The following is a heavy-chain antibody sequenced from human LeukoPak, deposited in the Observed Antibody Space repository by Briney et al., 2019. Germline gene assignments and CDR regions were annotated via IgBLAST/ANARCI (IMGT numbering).Heavy chain of an antibody. D-gene: IGHD3-22*01. V-gene: IGHV3-53*01. CDR1: GFPVSSNY. CDR3: ARRDRSGSNSFDF. J-gene: IGHJ4*02. CDR2: FYIDGST. Sequence: PGGSLRLSCAASGFPVSSNYMSWVRQAPGKGLEWVSVFYIDGSTYYADSVKGRFTISRDNSKNTLYLQMNSLRAEDTAVYYCARRDRSGSNSFDFWGQGTLVTVSS.